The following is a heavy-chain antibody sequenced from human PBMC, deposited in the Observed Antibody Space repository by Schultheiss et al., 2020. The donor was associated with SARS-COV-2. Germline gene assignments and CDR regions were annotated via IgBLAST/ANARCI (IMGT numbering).Heavy chain of an antibody. V-gene: IGHV3-7*03. Sequence: GGSLRLSCAASGFTFSSYWMSWVRQAPGKGLEWVANIKQDGSEKYYVDSVKGRFTISRHNSKNTLYLQMNSLRAEDTAVYYCARVTTGAFDIWGQGTMVTVSS. D-gene: IGHD4-17*01. CDR3: ARVTTGAFDI. CDR1: GFTFSSYW. CDR2: IKQDGSEK. J-gene: IGHJ3*02.